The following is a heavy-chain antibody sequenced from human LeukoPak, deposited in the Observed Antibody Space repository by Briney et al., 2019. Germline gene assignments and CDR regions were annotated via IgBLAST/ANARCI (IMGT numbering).Heavy chain of an antibody. Sequence: SETLSLTCTVSGYSISSGYYWGWIRQPPGKGLEWIGSIYPSGSTYYYPSLKSRVTISLDTSKNQFSLKLSSVTAADTAVYYCARADGQYYFDYWGQGTLVTVSS. CDR2: IYPSGST. V-gene: IGHV4-38-2*02. J-gene: IGHJ4*02. CDR3: ARADGQYYFDY. CDR1: GYSISSGYY.